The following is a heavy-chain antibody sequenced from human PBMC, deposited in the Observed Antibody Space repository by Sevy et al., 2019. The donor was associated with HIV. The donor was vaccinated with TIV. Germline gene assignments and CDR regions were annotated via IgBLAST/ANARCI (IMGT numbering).Heavy chain of an antibody. CDR3: ARDAVAAAGTIGYYYYYMDV. V-gene: IGHV1-2*02. J-gene: IGHJ6*03. CDR2: INPNSGGT. Sequence: ASVKVSCKASGYTFTGYYMHWVRQAPGQGLEGMGWINPNSGGTNYAQKFQGRVTMTRETSIGTAYMELSRLRSDDTAVYYCARDAVAAAGTIGYYYYYMDVWGKGTTVTVS. D-gene: IGHD6-13*01. CDR1: GYTFTGYY.